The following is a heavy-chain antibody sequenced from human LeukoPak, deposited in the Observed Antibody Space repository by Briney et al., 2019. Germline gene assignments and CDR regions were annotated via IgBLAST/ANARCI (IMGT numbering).Heavy chain of an antibody. D-gene: IGHD2-15*01. V-gene: IGHV4-34*01. Sequence: SETLSLTCAVYGGSFSGYYWSWIRQPPGKGLEWIGEINHSGSTNYNPSLKSRVTISVDTSKNQFSLKLSSATAADTAVYYCARVGGGRNWFDPWGQGTLVTVSS. CDR2: INHSGST. CDR3: ARVGGGRNWFDP. CDR1: GGSFSGYY. J-gene: IGHJ5*02.